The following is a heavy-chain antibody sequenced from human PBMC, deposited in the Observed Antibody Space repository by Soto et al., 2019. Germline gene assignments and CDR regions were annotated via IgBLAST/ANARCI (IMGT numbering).Heavy chain of an antibody. CDR2: TYYRSKWYN. J-gene: IGHJ5*02. CDR1: GDSVSSNSAA. CDR3: ARNWETNYYDSSGPNWFDP. D-gene: IGHD3-22*01. Sequence: SQTLSLTCAISGDSVSSNSAAWNWIRQSPSRGLEWLGRTYYRSKWYNDYAVSVKSRITINPDTSKNQFSLQLNSVTPEDTAVYYCARNWETNYYDSSGPNWFDPWGQGTLVTVSS. V-gene: IGHV6-1*01.